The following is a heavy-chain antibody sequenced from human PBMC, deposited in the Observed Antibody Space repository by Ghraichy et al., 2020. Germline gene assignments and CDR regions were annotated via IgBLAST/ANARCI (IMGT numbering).Heavy chain of an antibody. Sequence: SETLSLTCTVSGGSISSSSYYWGWIRQPPGKGLEWIGSIYYSGSTYYNPSLKSRVTISVDTSKNQFSLKLSSVTAADTAVYYCASGLNIVVVTGTDYWGQGTLVTVSS. D-gene: IGHD2-21*02. V-gene: IGHV4-39*01. J-gene: IGHJ4*02. CDR3: ASGLNIVVVTGTDY. CDR2: IYYSGST. CDR1: GGSISSSSYY.